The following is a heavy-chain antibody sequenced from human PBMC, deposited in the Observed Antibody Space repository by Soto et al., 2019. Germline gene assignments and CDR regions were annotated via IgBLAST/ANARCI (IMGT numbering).Heavy chain of an antibody. CDR1: GFTFSNAW. CDR2: IKSKTDGGTT. CDR3: ARDPSDDSSGYYYGYFDY. J-gene: IGHJ4*02. Sequence: GGSLRLSCAASGFTFSNAWMSWVRQAPGTGLEWVGRIKSKTDGGTTDYAAPVKGRFTISRDDSKNTLYLQMNSLKTEDTAVYYCARDPSDDSSGYYYGYFDYWGQGTLVTVSS. D-gene: IGHD3-22*01. V-gene: IGHV3-15*01.